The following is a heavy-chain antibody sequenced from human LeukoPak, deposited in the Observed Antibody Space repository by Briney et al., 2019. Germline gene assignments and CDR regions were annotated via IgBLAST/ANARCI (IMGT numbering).Heavy chain of an antibody. CDR2: INPNSGGT. CDR3: ARDIGGATLKWFDP. D-gene: IGHD1-26*01. V-gene: IGHV1-2*02. J-gene: IGHJ5*02. CDR1: GYTFTVYY. Sequence: ASVKVSCKASGYTFTVYYMHWVRQAPGQGLEWMGWINPNSGGTNYAQKFQGRVTMTRDTSISTAYMELSRLRSDDTAVYYCARDIGGATLKWFDPWGQGTLVTVSS.